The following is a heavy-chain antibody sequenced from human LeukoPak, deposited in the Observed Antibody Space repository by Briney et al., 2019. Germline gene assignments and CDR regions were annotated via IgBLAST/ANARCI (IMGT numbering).Heavy chain of an antibody. D-gene: IGHD2-15*01. Sequence: GGSLRLSCAASGFTFSDYYMSWIRQAPGKGLEWVSYISSSGSTIYYADSVKGRFTISRDNAKNSLYLQMNSLRAEDTAVYYCARDEGYCSGGSCYGGDNWFDPWGQGTLVTVSS. J-gene: IGHJ5*02. V-gene: IGHV3-11*01. CDR2: ISSSGSTI. CDR3: ARDEGYCSGGSCYGGDNWFDP. CDR1: GFTFSDYY.